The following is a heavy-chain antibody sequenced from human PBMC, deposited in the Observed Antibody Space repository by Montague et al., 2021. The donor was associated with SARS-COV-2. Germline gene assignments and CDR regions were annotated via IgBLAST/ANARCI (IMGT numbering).Heavy chain of an antibody. Sequence: SETLSLTCTVSGGSISSRSYYWAWLRQPPGKGLEWIGGLYHSGSTFYNPSLKSRVSMSVDTSKNQFSLKLDTVTAADTAMYYCARGKWELIVGDVLDIWGQGTMVIVSS. CDR3: ARGKWELIVGDVLDI. D-gene: IGHD1-26*01. CDR1: GGSISSRSYY. V-gene: IGHV4-39*01. CDR2: LYHSGST. J-gene: IGHJ3*02.